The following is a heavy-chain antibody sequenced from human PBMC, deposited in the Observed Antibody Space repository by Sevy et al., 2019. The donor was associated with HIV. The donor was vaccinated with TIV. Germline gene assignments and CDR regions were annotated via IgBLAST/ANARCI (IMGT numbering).Heavy chain of an antibody. Sequence: SETLSLTCTVSGGSISSYYWSWIRQPAGKGLEWIGRIYTSGSTNYNPSLKSRVTMSVDTSKNQFSLKLSSVTAADTAVYYCAREERGYSYGVAGNFYYWGQGTLVTVSS. CDR3: AREERGYSYGVAGNFYY. CDR1: GGSISSYY. V-gene: IGHV4-4*07. CDR2: IYTSGST. J-gene: IGHJ4*02. D-gene: IGHD5-18*01.